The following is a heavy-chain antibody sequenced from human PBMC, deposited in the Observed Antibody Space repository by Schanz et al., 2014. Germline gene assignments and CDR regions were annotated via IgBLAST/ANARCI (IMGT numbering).Heavy chain of an antibody. CDR2: ISHDGHRD. J-gene: IGHJ3*02. D-gene: IGHD2-8*01. CDR3: AKLGQDTNGSFDI. V-gene: IGHV3-30-3*02. Sequence: DLEESGGGVVQPGRSLRLSCAASGFTFHTYDMHWVRQAPGKGLEWVAQISHDGHRDFYADSVKGRFTVSRDNNWKTLSLQMNSLRSDDTALYYCAKLGQDTNGSFDIWGQGTRVTVSS. CDR1: GFTFHTYD.